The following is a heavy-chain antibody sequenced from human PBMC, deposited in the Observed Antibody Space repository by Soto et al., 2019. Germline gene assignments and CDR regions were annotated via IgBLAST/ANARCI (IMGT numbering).Heavy chain of an antibody. CDR2: IYHSGST. CDR1: GGSISSSNW. CDR3: ARGGYWYYFDY. D-gene: IGHD3-22*01. V-gene: IGHV4-4*02. Sequence: SETLSLTCAVSGGSISSSNWWSWVRQPPGKGLEWIGEIYHSGSTNYNPSLKSRVTISVDTSKNQFSLKLSPVTAADTAVYYCARGGYWYYFDYCGQGTLVTVSS. J-gene: IGHJ4*02.